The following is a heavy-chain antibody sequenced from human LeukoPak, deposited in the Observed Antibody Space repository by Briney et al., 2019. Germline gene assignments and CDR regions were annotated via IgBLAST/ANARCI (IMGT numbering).Heavy chain of an antibody. Sequence: SETLSLTCTVSGGSISSYYWSWIRQPPGKGLEWIGYIYYSGSTNYNPSLKSRVTISVDTSKNQFSLKLSSVTAADTAVYYCASTPPYYYDSSGYFGIWGQGTLVTVSS. CDR1: GGSISSYY. CDR3: ASTPPYYYDSSGYFGI. J-gene: IGHJ4*02. CDR2: IYYSGST. D-gene: IGHD3-22*01. V-gene: IGHV4-59*01.